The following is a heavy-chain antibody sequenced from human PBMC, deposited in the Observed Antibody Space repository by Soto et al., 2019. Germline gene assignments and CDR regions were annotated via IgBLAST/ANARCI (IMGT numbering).Heavy chain of an antibody. CDR1: VVSISSGNW. Sequence: PSETLSLTCAVSVVSISSGNWWTWVRQSPQRGLEYIGEIFHDGTANYYPSFERRVAISVDTSKNQFSLKLTSVTAADTAIYFCARLVYDTRLNYMYFDSWGQGTLVTVSS. V-gene: IGHV4-4*02. D-gene: IGHD3-10*01. CDR3: ARLVYDTRLNYMYFDS. J-gene: IGHJ4*02. CDR2: IFHDGTA.